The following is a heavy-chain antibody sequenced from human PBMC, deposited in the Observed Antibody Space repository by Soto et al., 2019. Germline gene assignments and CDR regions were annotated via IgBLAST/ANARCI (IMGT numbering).Heavy chain of an antibody. J-gene: IGHJ3*02. D-gene: IGHD3-3*01. Sequence: ASVKVSCKASGYTFTSYGISWVRQAPGQGLEWMGWISAYNGNTNYAQKLQGRVTMTTDTSTSTAYMELSSLRSEDTAVYYCATYDFWSGYPKVAFDIWGQGTMVTVSS. CDR3: ATYDFWSGYPKVAFDI. V-gene: IGHV1-18*01. CDR2: ISAYNGNT. CDR1: GYTFTSYG.